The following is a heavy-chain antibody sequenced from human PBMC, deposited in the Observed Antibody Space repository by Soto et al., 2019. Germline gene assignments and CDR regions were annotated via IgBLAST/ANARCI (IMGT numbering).Heavy chain of an antibody. CDR3: ARDSAGTRPSWFDP. Sequence: GGSLRLSCAASGFTFSSHSMNWVRQAPGKGLEWVSYISSSSSTIYYADSVKGRFTISRDNAKNSLYLQMNSLRDEDTAVYYCARDSAGTRPSWFDPWGQGTLVTVSS. CDR1: GFTFSSHS. D-gene: IGHD1-7*01. J-gene: IGHJ5*02. CDR2: ISSSSSTI. V-gene: IGHV3-48*02.